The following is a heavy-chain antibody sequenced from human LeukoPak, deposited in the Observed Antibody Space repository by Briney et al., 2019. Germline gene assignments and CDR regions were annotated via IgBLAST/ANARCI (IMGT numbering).Heavy chain of an antibody. CDR2: IYSGGST. J-gene: IGHJ4*02. CDR3: AKVEVVGATRGFDH. Sequence: GGSLRLSCAASGFTVSSNYMSWVRQAPGKGLEWVSVIYSGGSTYYADSVKGRFTISRDNSKNTLYLQMNSLRAEDTAVYYCAKVEVVGATRGFDHWGQGTLVTVSS. CDR1: GFTVSSNY. V-gene: IGHV3-53*01. D-gene: IGHD1-26*01.